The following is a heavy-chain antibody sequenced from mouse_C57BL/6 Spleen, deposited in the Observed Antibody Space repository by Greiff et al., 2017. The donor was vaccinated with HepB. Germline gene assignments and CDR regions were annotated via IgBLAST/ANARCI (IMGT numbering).Heavy chain of an antibody. CDR3: AREGDASPYFDY. V-gene: IGHV3-6*01. J-gene: IGHJ2*01. CDR1: GYSITSGYY. D-gene: IGHD6-1*01. CDR2: ISYDGSN. Sequence: VQLQQSGPGLVKPSQSLSLTCSVTGYSITSGYYWNWIRQFPGNKLEWMGYISYDGSNNYNPSLKNRISITRDTSKNQFFLKLNSVTTEDTATYFCAREGDASPYFDYWGQGTTLTVSS.